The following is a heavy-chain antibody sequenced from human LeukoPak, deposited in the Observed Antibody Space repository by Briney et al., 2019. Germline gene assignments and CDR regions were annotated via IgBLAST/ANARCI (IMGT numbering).Heavy chain of an antibody. V-gene: IGHV4-59*01. CDR2: IYYSGST. J-gene: IGHJ4*02. Sequence: SETLSLTCTVSGGSISSYYWSWIRQPSGKGLEWIGYIYYSGSTNYNPSLKSRVTISVDTSKNQFSLKLSSVTAADTAVYYCARGSVGWFDYWGQGTLVTVSS. CDR1: GGSISSYY. CDR3: ARGSVGWFDY. D-gene: IGHD6-19*01.